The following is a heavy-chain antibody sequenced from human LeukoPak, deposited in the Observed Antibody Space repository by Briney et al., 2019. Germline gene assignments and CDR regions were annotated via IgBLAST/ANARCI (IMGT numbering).Heavy chain of an antibody. CDR2: ISSSGSTI. CDR1: GFTFSDYY. J-gene: IGHJ6*02. Sequence: NPGESLRLSCAASGFTFSDYYKSWIRQAPGKGLEWVSYISSSGSTIYYADSVKGRFTISRDNAKNSLYLQMNSLRAEDTAVYYCARGPYCSSTSCYTAYYYYGMDVWGQGTTVTVSS. CDR3: ARGPYCSSTSCYTAYYYYGMDV. D-gene: IGHD2-2*02. V-gene: IGHV3-11*01.